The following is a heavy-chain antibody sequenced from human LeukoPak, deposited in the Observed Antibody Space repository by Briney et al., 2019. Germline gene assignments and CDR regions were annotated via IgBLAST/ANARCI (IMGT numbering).Heavy chain of an antibody. V-gene: IGHV3-7*01. Sequence: GGSLRLSCAAPGFTFSSYWMSWVRQSPGKGLEWVANIKPDGSEKYFMDSVKGRFTISRDNAKKALYLEMNSLRAEDTAEYFCARERMYSGSGSTYPYYDYWGQGTLVTVSS. CDR1: GFTFSSYW. CDR2: IKPDGSEK. D-gene: IGHD3-10*01. J-gene: IGHJ4*02. CDR3: ARERMYSGSGSTYPYYDY.